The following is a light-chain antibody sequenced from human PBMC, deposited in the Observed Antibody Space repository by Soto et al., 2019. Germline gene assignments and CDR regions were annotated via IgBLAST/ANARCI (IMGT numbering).Light chain of an antibody. Sequence: EIVLTQSPGTLSLSPGERATLSWRASQSVSSSYLAWYQQKPGQAPRLLIYGASGRATGIPDRFSGSGSGTDFTLTISRLEPEDFAVYYCQQYPGYTFGQGTKLEIK. CDR3: QQYPGYT. CDR2: GAS. CDR1: QSVSSSY. V-gene: IGKV3-20*01. J-gene: IGKJ2*01.